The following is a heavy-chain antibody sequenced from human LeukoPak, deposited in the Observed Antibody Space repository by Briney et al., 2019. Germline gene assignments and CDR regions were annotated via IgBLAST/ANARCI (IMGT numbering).Heavy chain of an antibody. CDR1: GFTFSSYS. J-gene: IGHJ4*02. CDR2: ISSSSSYI. CDR3: ARRREYYYDSSGYYYRYFDY. V-gene: IGHV3-21*01. D-gene: IGHD3-22*01. Sequence: GGSLRLSCAASGFTFSSYSMNWVRQAPGKGLEWVSSISSSSSYIYYADSVKGRFTISRDNAKNSLYLQMNSLRAEDTAVYYCARRREYYYDSSGYYYRYFDYWGQGTLVTVSS.